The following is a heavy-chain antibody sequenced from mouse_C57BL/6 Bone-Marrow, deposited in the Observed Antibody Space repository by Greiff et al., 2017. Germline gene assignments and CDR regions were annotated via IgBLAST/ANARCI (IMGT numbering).Heavy chain of an antibody. Sequence: QVQLQQSGAELVKPGASVKISCKASGYAFSSYWMNWVKQRPGKGLEWIGRIYPGDGDTNYNGKFKGKATLTADKSSSTAYMQLSSLTSEDSAVYFCALWLRRGNYFDYWGQGTTLTVSS. J-gene: IGHJ2*01. V-gene: IGHV1-82*01. CDR2: IYPGDGDT. CDR1: GYAFSSYW. D-gene: IGHD2-2*01. CDR3: ALWLRRGNYFDY.